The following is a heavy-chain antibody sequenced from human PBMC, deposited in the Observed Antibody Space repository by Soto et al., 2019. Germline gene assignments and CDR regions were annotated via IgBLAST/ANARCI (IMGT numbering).Heavy chain of an antibody. Sequence: SQTLSLPCAISGDRVSSNSAAWNWIRQSPSRGLEWLGRTYYRSKWYNDYAVSVKSRITINPDTSKNQFSLQLNSVTPEDTAVYYCARVLLYCSSTSCYNGMDVWGQGTTVTVSS. J-gene: IGHJ6*02. D-gene: IGHD2-2*02. CDR3: ARVLLYCSSTSCYNGMDV. CDR2: TYYRSKWYN. CDR1: GDRVSSNSAA. V-gene: IGHV6-1*01.